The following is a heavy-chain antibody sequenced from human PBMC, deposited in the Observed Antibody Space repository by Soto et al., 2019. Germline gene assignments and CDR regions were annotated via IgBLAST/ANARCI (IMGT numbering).Heavy chain of an antibody. J-gene: IGHJ5*02. Sequence: EEQLVESGGGLVQPGGSLRLSCAASGLTFSSYWMHWVRQAPGKGLVWVSRIKRDGSSTSSAYSVEGRFTISRDNAKNTVYLQMNSLRGEDTAVYYWARDNGHGTYDTPSWGQGTLVTVSS. CDR2: IKRDGSST. CDR1: GLTFSSYW. D-gene: IGHD3-9*01. CDR3: ARDNGHGTYDTPS. V-gene: IGHV3-74*01.